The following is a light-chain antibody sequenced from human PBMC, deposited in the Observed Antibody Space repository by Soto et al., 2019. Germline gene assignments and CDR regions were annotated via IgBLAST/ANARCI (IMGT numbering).Light chain of an antibody. J-gene: IGLJ3*02. CDR1: SIDFVSYNR. V-gene: IGLV2-18*02. Sequence: QSALTQPPSVSGSPGQSVTISCTGTSIDFVSYNRVSWYQQSPGSAPKLMIYEVSNRPSGVSNRFSGSKSGYTASLTISELQAEDEADYYCTSFTSSSTWVFGGGTKVTVL. CDR2: EVS. CDR3: TSFTSSSTWV.